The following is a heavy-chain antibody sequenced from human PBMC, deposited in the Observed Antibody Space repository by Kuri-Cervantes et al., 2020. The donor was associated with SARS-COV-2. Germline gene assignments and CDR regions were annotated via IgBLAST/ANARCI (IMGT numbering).Heavy chain of an antibody. CDR2: IYYSGST. D-gene: IGHD3-16*01. J-gene: IGHJ4*02. CDR1: GGSINSGSYY. V-gene: IGHV4-39*07. CDR3: ASGSQFFRVWVY. Sequence: SETLSLTCSVSGGSINSGSYYWGWIRQPPGKGLECTGSIYYSGSTYHRSSLKSRVTTSVDTSKNQFSLKLSSVTAADTAVYYCASGSQFFRVWVYWGQGTLVTVSS.